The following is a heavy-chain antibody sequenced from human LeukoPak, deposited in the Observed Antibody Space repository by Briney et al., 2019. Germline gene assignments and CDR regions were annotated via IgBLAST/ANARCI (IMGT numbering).Heavy chain of an antibody. V-gene: IGHV3-7*01. CDR3: AELGITMIGGV. CDR2: IKYDGNEK. J-gene: IGHJ6*04. CDR1: GFSFSSYW. D-gene: IGHD3-10*02. Sequence: GGSLRLSCAASGFSFSSYWMNWVRQAPGKGLEWVASIKYDGNEKYYVDSVKGRFTISRDNAKNSLYLQMNSLRAEDTAVYYCAELGITMIGGVWGKGTTVTISS.